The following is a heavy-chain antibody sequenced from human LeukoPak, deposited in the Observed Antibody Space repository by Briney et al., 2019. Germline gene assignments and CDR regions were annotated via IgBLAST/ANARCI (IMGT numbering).Heavy chain of an antibody. Sequence: KAGGSLRLSCAASGFTFSSHAMSWVRQAPGKGLEWVSAISGSSSSTYYADSVKGRFTISRDNAKNSLYLQMNSLRAEDTAVYYCARHVVAVGFDYWGQGTLVTVSS. CDR3: ARHVVAVGFDY. D-gene: IGHD3-22*01. CDR2: ISGSSSST. CDR1: GFTFSSHA. V-gene: IGHV3-21*01. J-gene: IGHJ4*02.